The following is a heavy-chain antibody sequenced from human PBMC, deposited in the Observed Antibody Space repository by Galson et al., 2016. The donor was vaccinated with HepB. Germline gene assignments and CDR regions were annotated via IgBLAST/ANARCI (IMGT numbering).Heavy chain of an antibody. D-gene: IGHD5-24*01. CDR2: LRYKTYNPTT. CDR1: GFTFKGST. Sequence: SLRLSCAASGFTFKGSTVHWVRQASGKGLEWVGRLRYKTYNPTTAYAASVKGRFTISSEASGNTAYLQMNSLTIEDTAVYYCSGRQDNNWYGLDVWGQGTTVTVS. CDR3: SGRQDNNWYGLDV. J-gene: IGHJ6*02. V-gene: IGHV3-73*01.